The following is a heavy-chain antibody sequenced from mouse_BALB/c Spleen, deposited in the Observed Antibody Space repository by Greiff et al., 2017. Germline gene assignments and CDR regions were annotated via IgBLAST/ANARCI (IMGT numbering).Heavy chain of an antibody. CDR1: GFNIKDYY. CDR2: IDPENGDT. Sequence: DVKLVESGAELVRSGASVKLSCTASGFNIKDYYMHWVKQRPEQGLEWIGWIDPENGDTEYAPKFQGKATMTADTSSNTAYLQLSSLTSEDTAVYYCNALYGSSYVDWGQGTTLTVSS. J-gene: IGHJ2*01. D-gene: IGHD1-1*01. V-gene: IGHV14-4*02. CDR3: NALYGSSYVD.